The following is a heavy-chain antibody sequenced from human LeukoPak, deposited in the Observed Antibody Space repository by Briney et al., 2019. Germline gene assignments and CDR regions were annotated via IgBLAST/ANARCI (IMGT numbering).Heavy chain of an antibody. J-gene: IGHJ4*02. V-gene: IGHV1-46*01. Sequence: ASVKVSCKASGYAFTNYYMHWVRQAPGQGLEWMGMIIPGGGSTSYAQKLQGRVTMTTDTSTSTAYMELRSLRSDDTAVYYCASHRWPQSPFDYWGQGTLVTVSS. CDR2: IIPGGGST. CDR1: GYAFTNYY. CDR3: ASHRWPQSPFDY. D-gene: IGHD4-23*01.